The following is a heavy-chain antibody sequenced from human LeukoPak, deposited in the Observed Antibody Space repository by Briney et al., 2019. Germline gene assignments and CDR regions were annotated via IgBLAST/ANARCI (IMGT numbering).Heavy chain of an antibody. D-gene: IGHD4-17*01. CDR3: ARTTTVTAYRFDY. CDR1: GFTFSSYG. CDR2: ISYDGSNK. V-gene: IGHV3-30*03. Sequence: PGRSLRLSCAASGFTFSSYGMHWVRQAPGKGLEWVAVISYDGSNKYYADSVKGRFTISRDNSKNTLYLQMNSLRAEDTAVYYCARTTTVTAYRFDYWGQGTLVTVSS. J-gene: IGHJ4*02.